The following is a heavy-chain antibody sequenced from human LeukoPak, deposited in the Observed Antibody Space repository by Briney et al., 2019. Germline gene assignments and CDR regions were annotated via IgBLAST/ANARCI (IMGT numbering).Heavy chain of an antibody. V-gene: IGHV1-8*01. Sequence: ASVKVSCKASGYTFTSYDINWVRQATGQGLEWMGWMNPNSGNTGYAQKFQGRVTMTRNASISTAYMELSSLRSEDTAVYYCARARPIVGALEAFDIWGQGTMVTVSS. J-gene: IGHJ3*02. CDR3: ARARPIVGALEAFDI. D-gene: IGHD1-26*01. CDR2: MNPNSGNT. CDR1: GYTFTSYD.